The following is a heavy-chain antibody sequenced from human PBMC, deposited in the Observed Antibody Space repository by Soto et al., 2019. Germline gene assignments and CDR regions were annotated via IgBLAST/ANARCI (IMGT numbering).Heavy chain of an antibody. J-gene: IGHJ5*02. CDR3: ARDLRYDFWSGYYSYNWFDP. CDR1: GGSISSYY. CDR2: IYYSGST. D-gene: IGHD3-3*01. Sequence: PSETLSLTCTVSGGSISSYYWSWIRQPPGKGLEWIGYIYYSGSTNYNPSLKSRVTISVDTSKNQFSLKLSSVTAADTAVYYCARDLRYDFWSGYYSYNWFDPWGQGTLVTVSS. V-gene: IGHV4-59*01.